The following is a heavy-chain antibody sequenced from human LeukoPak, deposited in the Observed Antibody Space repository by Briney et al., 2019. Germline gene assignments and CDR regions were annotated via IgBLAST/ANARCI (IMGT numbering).Heavy chain of an antibody. Sequence: PSETLSLTCTVSGGSISSGDYYWSWFRQPPGKGLEWIGYTYYSGSTYYNPSLKNRVSISVDTSKNQFSLNLSSVTAADTAVYYCARPYYYDSRIDPWGQGTLVTVSS. CDR2: TYYSGST. J-gene: IGHJ5*02. CDR3: ARPYYYDSRIDP. CDR1: GGSISSGDYY. D-gene: IGHD3-22*01. V-gene: IGHV4-30-4*01.